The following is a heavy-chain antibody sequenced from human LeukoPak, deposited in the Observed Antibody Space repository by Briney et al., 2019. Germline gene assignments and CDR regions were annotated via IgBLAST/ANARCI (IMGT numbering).Heavy chain of an antibody. Sequence: GGSRRLSCAAAGFSLSSDGMNWVRHAPGEGREWISGITVSGGGTYYADSVKGRFTVTRDNSNNTLPLQMNSLRVEDTAVYYCAKALGNSSGIWGQGTMVTVSS. CDR1: GFSLSSDG. J-gene: IGHJ3*02. V-gene: IGHV3-23*01. CDR3: AKALGNSSGI. CDR2: ITVSGGGT. D-gene: IGHD3-22*01.